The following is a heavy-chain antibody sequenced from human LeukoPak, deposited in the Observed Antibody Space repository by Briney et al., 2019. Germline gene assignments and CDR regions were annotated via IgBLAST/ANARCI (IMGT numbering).Heavy chain of an antibody. D-gene: IGHD2-15*01. Sequence: SETLSLTCTVSGGSISSYYWSWIRQPAGKGLEWIGRIYTSGSTNYNPSLKSRVTISIDTSKNQFFLRLNSVTAADTALYYCARFGSYGPNWFDPWGQGTLVTVSS. CDR1: GGSISSYY. CDR2: IYTSGST. V-gene: IGHV4-4*07. CDR3: ARFGSYGPNWFDP. J-gene: IGHJ5*02.